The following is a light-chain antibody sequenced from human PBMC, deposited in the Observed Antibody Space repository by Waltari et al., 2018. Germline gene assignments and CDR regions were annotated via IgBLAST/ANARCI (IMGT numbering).Light chain of an antibody. CDR2: EVN. CDR3: SSHTSSSTFV. J-gene: IGLJ1*01. V-gene: IGLV2-14*01. CDR1: SGDVGSYKY. Sequence: QSALTQPASVSGSPGQSITISCTGSSGDVGSYKYVSWYQQHPGQVPKLIIYEVNRRPSGVSNRFSGSKSDNTASLTISGLQAEDEADYYCSSHTSSSTFVFGTGTKVDVL.